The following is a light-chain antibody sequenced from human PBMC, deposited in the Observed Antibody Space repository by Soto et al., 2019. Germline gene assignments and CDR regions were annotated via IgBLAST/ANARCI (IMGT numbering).Light chain of an antibody. J-gene: IGKJ4*01. CDR1: QGISSY. CDR3: QQLNSYPST. CDR2: AAS. Sequence: DIQLTQSPSSLSASVGDRATITCRASQGISSYLAWYQQKPGKAPKLLIYAASTLQSGVPSRFSGSGSGTEFTLTISSLQPEDSATYYCQQLNSYPSTFGGGTKVDIK. V-gene: IGKV1-9*01.